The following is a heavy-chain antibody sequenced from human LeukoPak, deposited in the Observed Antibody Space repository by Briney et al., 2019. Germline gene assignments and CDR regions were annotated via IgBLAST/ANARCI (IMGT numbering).Heavy chain of an antibody. CDR3: ARGRWVLRFLEWLSINWFDP. V-gene: IGHV4-34*01. Sequence: SETLSLTCAVYGGSFSGYYWSWIRQPPGKGLEWIGEINHSGSTNYNPSLKSRVTISVDTSKNQFSLKLSSVTAADTAVYYCARGRWVLRFLEWLSINWFDPWGQGTLVTVSS. CDR1: GGSFSGYY. CDR2: INHSGST. J-gene: IGHJ5*02. D-gene: IGHD3-3*01.